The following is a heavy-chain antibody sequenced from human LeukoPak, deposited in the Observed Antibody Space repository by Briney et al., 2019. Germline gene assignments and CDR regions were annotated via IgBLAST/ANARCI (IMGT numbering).Heavy chain of an antibody. CDR2: ISGSGGNT. D-gene: IGHD3-22*01. J-gene: IGHJ5*02. CDR1: GFTFSRNG. V-gene: IGHV3-23*01. CDR3: ARWRNYYDNPPA. Sequence: TGGSLRLSCTASGFTFSRNGMTWVRQAPGKGLEWVSAISGSGGNTYYADSVKGRFTISRDNAKNSLYLQMNSLRAEDTAVYYCARWRNYYDNPPAWGQGTLVTVSS.